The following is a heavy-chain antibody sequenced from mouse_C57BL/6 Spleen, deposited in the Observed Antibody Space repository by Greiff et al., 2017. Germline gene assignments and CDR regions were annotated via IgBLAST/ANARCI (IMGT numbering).Heavy chain of an antibody. CDR1: GYTFTSYW. D-gene: IGHD1-1*01. V-gene: IGHV1-64*01. CDR3: ARSTYVYYGSSPYYFDY. J-gene: IGHJ2*01. Sequence: VKLQQPGAELVKPGASVKLSCKASGYTFTSYWMHWVKQRPGQGLEWIGMIHPNSGSTNYNEKFKSKATLTVDKSSSTAYMQLSSLTSEDSAVYYCARSTYVYYGSSPYYFDYWGQGTTLTVSS. CDR2: IHPNSGST.